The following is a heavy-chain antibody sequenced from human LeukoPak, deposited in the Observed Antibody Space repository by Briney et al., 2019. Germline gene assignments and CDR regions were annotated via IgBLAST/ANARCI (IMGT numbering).Heavy chain of an antibody. CDR2: IYSGGST. CDR1: GFTVSSNY. D-gene: IGHD6-13*01. Sequence: GGSLRLSCAASGFTVSSNYMSWVRQAPGKGLEWVSVIYSGGSTYYADSVKGRFTISRDNSKNTLYLQMNSLRAEDTAVYYCARFTAAAGTDWFDPWGQGTLVTVSS. V-gene: IGHV3-53*01. J-gene: IGHJ5*02. CDR3: ARFTAAAGTDWFDP.